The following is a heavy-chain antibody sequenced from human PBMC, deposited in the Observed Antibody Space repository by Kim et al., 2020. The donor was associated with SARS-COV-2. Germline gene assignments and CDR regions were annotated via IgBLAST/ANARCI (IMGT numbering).Heavy chain of an antibody. CDR2: ISSSGNYI. CDR3: ARGFYDH. Sequence: GGSLRLSCAASGFTFISYTMDWVRLAPGKGLEWVSSISSSGNYIYYADSVKGRFTIFRDNAKNSLYLQMNSLRAEDPAVYYCARGFYDHWGQGTLVTVSS. V-gene: IGHV3-21*01. J-gene: IGHJ4*02. CDR1: GFTFISYT.